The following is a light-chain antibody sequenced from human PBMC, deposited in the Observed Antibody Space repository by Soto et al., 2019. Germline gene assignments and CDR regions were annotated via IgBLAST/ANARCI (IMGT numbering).Light chain of an antibody. CDR1: SSDIGGYNY. CDR2: EVS. CDR3: SSYTSSTTLGV. J-gene: IGLJ1*01. Sequence: QSVLTQPASVSGSPGQSITISCTGTSSDIGGYNYVSWYQQYPGNAPKLMIFEVSNRPSGISNRFSGFKSANTAFLIISGLQAEDEADYFCSSYTSSTTLGVFGTGTKVTVL. V-gene: IGLV2-14*01.